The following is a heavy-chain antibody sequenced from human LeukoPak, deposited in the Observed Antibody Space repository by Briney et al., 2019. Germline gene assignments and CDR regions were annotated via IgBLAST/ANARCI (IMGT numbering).Heavy chain of an antibody. D-gene: IGHD1-26*01. CDR1: GFTFTNYW. CDR2: ISGGGGST. Sequence: TGGSLRLSCAASGFTFTNYWMSWARQAPGKGLEWVSAISGGGGSTYYADSVKGRFTISRDNSKNTLYLQMNSLRAEDTAVYYCAKVRVGAFHPIDYWGQGTLVTVSS. V-gene: IGHV3-23*01. J-gene: IGHJ4*02. CDR3: AKVRVGAFHPIDY.